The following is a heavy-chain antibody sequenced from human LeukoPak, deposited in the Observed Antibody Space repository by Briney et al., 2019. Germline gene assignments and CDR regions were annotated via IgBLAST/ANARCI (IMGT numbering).Heavy chain of an antibody. J-gene: IGHJ4*02. CDR3: ARSRLWFGEFGDY. Sequence: SETLSLTCAVYGGSFSGYYWSWIRQPPGKGLEWIGEINHSGSTNYSPSLKSRVTISVDTSKNQFSLKLSSVTAADTAVYYCARSRLWFGEFGDYWGQGTLVTVSS. CDR2: INHSGST. CDR1: GGSFSGYY. V-gene: IGHV4-34*01. D-gene: IGHD3-10*01.